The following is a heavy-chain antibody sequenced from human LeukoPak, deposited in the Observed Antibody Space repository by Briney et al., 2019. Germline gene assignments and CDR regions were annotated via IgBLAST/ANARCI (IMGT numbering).Heavy chain of an antibody. CDR2: INPNGGGT. J-gene: IGHJ4*02. CDR1: GYAFTDYY. CDR3: ARAANPQDCFDC. Sequence: SVVVSCKASGYAFTDYYMHWVRQAPGQGLEWMGWINPNGGGTNYAQKFQGRVTMTRDTSISTAYMELSRLTSDDTAVYYCARAANPQDCFDCWGQRTLVTVSS. V-gene: IGHV1-2*02. D-gene: IGHD4/OR15-4a*01.